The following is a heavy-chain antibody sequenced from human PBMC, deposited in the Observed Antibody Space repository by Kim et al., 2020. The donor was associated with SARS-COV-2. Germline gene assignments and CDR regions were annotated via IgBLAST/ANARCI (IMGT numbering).Heavy chain of an antibody. V-gene: IGHV4-34*01. J-gene: IGHJ6*03. D-gene: IGHD2-2*02. CDR1: GGSFSGYY. CDR3: ARGRRITCSSTSCYIWGNYSYYYYMDV. Sequence: SETLSLTCAVYGGSFSGYYWSWIRQPPGKGLEWIGEINHSGSTNYNPSLKSRVTISVDTSKNQFSLKLSSVTAADTAVYYCARGRRITCSSTSCYIWGNYSYYYYMDVWGKGTTVTVSS. CDR2: INHSGST.